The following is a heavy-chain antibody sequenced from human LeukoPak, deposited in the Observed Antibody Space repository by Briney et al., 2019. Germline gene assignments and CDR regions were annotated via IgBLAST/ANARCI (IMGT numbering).Heavy chain of an antibody. CDR1: GFTFSDYY. J-gene: IGHJ6*04. D-gene: IGHD3-10*01. CDR3: ARDSAQSRYAMDV. CDR2: ISSSSSYT. V-gene: IGHV3-11*06. Sequence: GGSLRLSCAASGFTFSDYYMSWIRQAPGKGLEWVSYISSSSSYTNYADSVKGRFTISRDNAENSLYLQMNSLRAEDTAVYYCARDSAQSRYAMDVWGKGTTVTVSS.